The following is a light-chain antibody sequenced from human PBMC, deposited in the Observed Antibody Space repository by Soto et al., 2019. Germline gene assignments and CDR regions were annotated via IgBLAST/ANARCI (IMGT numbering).Light chain of an antibody. V-gene: IGKV1-27*01. CDR2: GGS. CDR3: QRYNSAPRT. Sequence: DIQMTQSPSSLSALVGDRVTITCRASQGIAVYLAWYQQKPGKVPKLLIYGGSSLVSGVTFRFSGSGSGTDFTLTISRLQPEDVATYYCQRYNSAPRTFGGGTKVEIK. CDR1: QGIAVY. J-gene: IGKJ4*01.